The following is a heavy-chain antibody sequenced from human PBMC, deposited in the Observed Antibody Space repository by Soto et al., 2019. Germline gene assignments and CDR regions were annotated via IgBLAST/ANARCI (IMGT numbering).Heavy chain of an antibody. D-gene: IGHD3-22*01. V-gene: IGHV3-30*18. CDR1: GFTFSSYG. CDR2: ISYDGSNK. CDR3: AKDYYDSSGSYYFDY. J-gene: IGHJ4*02. Sequence: QVQLAESGGGVVQPGRSLRLSCAASGFTFSSYGMHWVRQAPGKGLEWVAVISYDGSNKYYADSVKGRFTISRDNSKNTLYLQMNYLRAEDTAVYHCAKDYYDSSGSYYFDYWGQGTLVTVSS.